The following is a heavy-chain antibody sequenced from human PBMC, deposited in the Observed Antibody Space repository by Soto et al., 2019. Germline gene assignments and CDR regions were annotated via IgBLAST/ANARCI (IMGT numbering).Heavy chain of an antibody. V-gene: IGHV3-74*01. D-gene: IGHD6-13*01. CDR2: INIDGRST. J-gene: IGHJ5*01. CDR1: EFTFSSYL. Sequence: GSLRLSCAASEFTFSSYLMHLVRQAPGKGLVGVSRINIDGRSTSYADSVKGRSTISRDNAKNTLYLQMKSLRAEATAVYFCARDLGMIGSRWPYNSFDLWGQGTLVTVSS. CDR3: ARDLGMIGSRWPYNSFDL.